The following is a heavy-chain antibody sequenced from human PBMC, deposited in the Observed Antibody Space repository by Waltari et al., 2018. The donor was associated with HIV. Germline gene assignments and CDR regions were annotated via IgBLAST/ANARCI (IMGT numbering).Heavy chain of an antibody. V-gene: IGHV1-2*02. Sequence: QVRLGQSGAEVKKPGASVKVSCKASGYTFTDYYIHWVRQAPGQGLEWMGWSSPNSGGTTYAQKFQGRVTMTRDTSISTAYMELSSLRSDDTAVYYCARGDTIGGYWGQGTLVTVSS. J-gene: IGHJ4*02. D-gene: IGHD3-10*01. CDR1: GYTFTDYY. CDR2: SSPNSGGT. CDR3: ARGDTIGGY.